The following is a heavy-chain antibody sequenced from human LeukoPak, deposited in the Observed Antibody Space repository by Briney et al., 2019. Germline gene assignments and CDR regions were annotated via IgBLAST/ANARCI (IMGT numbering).Heavy chain of an antibody. J-gene: IGHJ4*02. V-gene: IGHV3-74*01. D-gene: IGHD4-17*01. CDR2: IKSDGSSS. Sequence: TGGSLRLSCAASGFTFSSYFWMHWVRQAPGKGLVWVSRIKSDGSSSTYADSLKGRFTISRDSAKNSLYLQMNSLRAEDTAVYYCARALSDYDFDYWGQGTLVTVSS. CDR1: GFTFSSYFW. CDR3: ARALSDYDFDY.